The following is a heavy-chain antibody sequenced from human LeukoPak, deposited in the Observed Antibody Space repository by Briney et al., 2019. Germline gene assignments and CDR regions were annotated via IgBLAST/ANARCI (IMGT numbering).Heavy chain of an antibody. CDR3: AKGAWLEWVDPGFDS. V-gene: IGHV3-30*18. CDR2: ILYDGSNV. CDR1: GFTFSSYG. Sequence: GRSLRLSCAASGFTFSSYGIHWVRQAPGKGLEWVAFILYDGSNVHYADSVKGRFTISRDNSKNIVSLQMNSLRAEDTAVYYCAKGAWLEWVDPGFDSWGQGTLVTVSS. J-gene: IGHJ4*02. D-gene: IGHD3-3*01.